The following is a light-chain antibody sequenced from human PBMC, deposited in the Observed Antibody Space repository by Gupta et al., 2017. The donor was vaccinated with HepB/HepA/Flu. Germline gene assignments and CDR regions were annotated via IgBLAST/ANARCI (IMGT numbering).Light chain of an antibody. V-gene: IGKV1-6*01. J-gene: IGKJ1*01. CDR3: LHDYNYPRT. CDR2: GAS. CDR1: QFIRND. Sequence: IQMTQSPSSLSASVGDRVTITCRASQFIRNDLAWYQQKPGKAPQLLIYGASTLQSGVPSRFSGSGSATDFTLTISSLQPEDFATYYCLHDYNYPRTFGQGTKVEIK.